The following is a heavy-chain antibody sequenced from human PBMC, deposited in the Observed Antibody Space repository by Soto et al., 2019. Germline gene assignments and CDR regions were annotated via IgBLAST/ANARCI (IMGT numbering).Heavy chain of an antibody. CDR3: ARGYYDFWSGYSSAFDY. D-gene: IGHD3-3*01. Sequence: ASVKVSCKASGYTFTSYGISWVRQAPGQGLEWMGWISAYNGNTNYAQKLQGRVTMTTDTSTSTAYMELRSLRSDDTAVYYCARGYYDFWSGYSSAFDYWGQGTLVTVSS. J-gene: IGHJ4*02. CDR1: GYTFTSYG. V-gene: IGHV1-18*01. CDR2: ISAYNGNT.